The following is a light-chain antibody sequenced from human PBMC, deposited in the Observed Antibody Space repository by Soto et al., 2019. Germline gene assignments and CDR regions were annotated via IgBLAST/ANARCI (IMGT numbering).Light chain of an antibody. CDR3: QQSYSTTWT. CDR1: QSLSSRY. V-gene: IGKV3-20*01. CDR2: GAS. Sequence: EIXLTHSPGTLXLFPGEGDNLXCRARQSLSSRYRAWYQRGPGQGPRLLHSGASIRATGSPDRFSGSGSVTDFTRTISRREPEDFATYSGQQSYSTTWTFGQGTKVDIK. J-gene: IGKJ1*01.